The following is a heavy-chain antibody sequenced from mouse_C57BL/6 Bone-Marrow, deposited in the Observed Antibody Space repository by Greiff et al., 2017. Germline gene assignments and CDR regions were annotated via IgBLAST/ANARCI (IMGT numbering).Heavy chain of an antibody. D-gene: IGHD2-4*01. CDR2: ISNGGGST. Sequence: EVKLVASGGGLVQPGGSLKLSCAASGFTFSDYYMYWVRQTPERRLEWVAYISNGGGSTYYPDTVKGRFTISRDNAKNTLYLQMSRLKSEDTAMYDCARSPSMITTTGYAMDYWGQGTSVTVSS. CDR1: GFTFSDYY. V-gene: IGHV5-12*01. CDR3: ARSPSMITTTGYAMDY. J-gene: IGHJ4*01.